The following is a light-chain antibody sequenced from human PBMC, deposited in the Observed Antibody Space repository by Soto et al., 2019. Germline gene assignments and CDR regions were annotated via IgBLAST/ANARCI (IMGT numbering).Light chain of an antibody. J-gene: IGKJ1*01. CDR1: QSISSW. Sequence: DIQMTQSPSTLSATAGDRVTITCRASQSISSWLAWYQHKPGKAPKLLIYDASNLDSGVPSRFSGSGSGTEFSLTISSLQPDDCATYYCQQYNSYSWTFGQGTKVEIK. CDR3: QQYNSYSWT. CDR2: DAS. V-gene: IGKV1-5*01.